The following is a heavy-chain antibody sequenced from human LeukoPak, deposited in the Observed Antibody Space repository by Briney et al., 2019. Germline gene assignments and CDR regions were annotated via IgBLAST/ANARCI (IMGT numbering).Heavy chain of an antibody. CDR3: ARDWRDGSSGQDAFDI. J-gene: IGHJ3*02. Sequence: SETLSLTCTVSGGSISSGDYYWSWIRQPPGKGLEWIGYIYYSGSTYYNPSLKSRVTISVDTSKNQFSLKLSSVTAADTAVYYCARDWRDGSSGQDAFDIWGQGTMVTVSS. V-gene: IGHV4-30-4*01. D-gene: IGHD3-22*01. CDR1: GGSISSGDYY. CDR2: IYYSGST.